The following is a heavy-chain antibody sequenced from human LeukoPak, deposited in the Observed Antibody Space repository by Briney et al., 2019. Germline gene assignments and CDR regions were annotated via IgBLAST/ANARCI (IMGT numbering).Heavy chain of an antibody. CDR3: ARASGSYWWFDP. Sequence: ASVKVSCKASGYTFTGYYMHWVRQAPGQGLEWMGWINPNSGGTNYAQKFQGRVTMTRDTSISTAYMELSRLRSDDTAVYYCARASGSYWWFDPWGQGTLVTVSS. CDR1: GYTFTGYY. V-gene: IGHV1-2*02. J-gene: IGHJ5*02. CDR2: INPNSGGT. D-gene: IGHD1-26*01.